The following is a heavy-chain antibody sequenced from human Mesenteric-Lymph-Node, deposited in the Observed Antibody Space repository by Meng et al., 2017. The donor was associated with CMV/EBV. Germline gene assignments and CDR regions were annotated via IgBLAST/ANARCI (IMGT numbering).Heavy chain of an antibody. V-gene: IGHV4-34*01. Sequence: SETLSLTCAVFGGSFSGSYWSWIRQPPGKGLEWVASIYHSGNTYFDPSLRSRVAISLDTSKNEFSLKLSFVTAADTAMYYCARTDYGGTSDYWGQGTLVTSPQ. CDR3: ARTDYGGTSDY. CDR1: GGSFSGSY. CDR2: IYHSGNT. D-gene: IGHD4-23*01. J-gene: IGHJ4*02.